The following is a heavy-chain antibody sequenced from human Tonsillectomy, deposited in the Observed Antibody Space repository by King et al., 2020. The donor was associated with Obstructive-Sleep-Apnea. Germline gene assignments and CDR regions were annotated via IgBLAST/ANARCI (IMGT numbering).Heavy chain of an antibody. CDR1: GFTFSSYS. CDR3: ARYVGSSHFDY. J-gene: IGHJ4*02. CDR2: ISSSSSYI. D-gene: IGHD1-26*01. V-gene: IGHV3-21*01. Sequence: VQLVESGGGLVKPGGSLRLSCAASGFTFSSYSMNWVRQSPGKGLEWVSSISSSSSYINYADSVKGRFTISRDNAKNSLYLQMNSLRAEDTAVYYCARYVGSSHFDYWGQGTLVTVSS.